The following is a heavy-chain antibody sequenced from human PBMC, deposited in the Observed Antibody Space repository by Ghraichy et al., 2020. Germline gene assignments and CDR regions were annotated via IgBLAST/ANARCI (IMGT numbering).Heavy chain of an antibody. CDR3: AESSGYYFEGFDI. J-gene: IGHJ3*02. D-gene: IGHD3-22*01. CDR2: IYYSGST. Sequence: SETLSLTCTVSGGSISSSSYYWGWIRQPPGKGLEWIGSIYYSGSTYYNPSLKSRVTISVDTSKNQFSLKLSSVTAADTAVYYCAESSGYYFEGFDIWGQGTMVTVSS. V-gene: IGHV4-39*01. CDR1: GGSISSSSYY.